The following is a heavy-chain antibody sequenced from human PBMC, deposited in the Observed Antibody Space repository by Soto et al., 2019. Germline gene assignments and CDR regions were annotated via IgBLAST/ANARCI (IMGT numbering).Heavy chain of an antibody. CDR2: IYYSGST. V-gene: IGHV4-59*01. CDR1: GGSISSYY. J-gene: IGHJ6*02. CDR3: AREGVDTAMVARNYYYYYGMDV. D-gene: IGHD5-18*01. Sequence: PSETLSLTCTVSGGSISSYYLSWIRQPPGKGLEWIGYIYYSGSTNYNPSLKSRVTISVDTSKNQFSLKLSSVTAADTAVYYCAREGVDTAMVARNYYYYYGMDVWGQGTTVTVSS.